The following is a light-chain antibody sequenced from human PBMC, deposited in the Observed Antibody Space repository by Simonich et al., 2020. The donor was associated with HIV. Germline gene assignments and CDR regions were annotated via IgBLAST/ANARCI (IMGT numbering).Light chain of an antibody. Sequence: SYELTQSPSLSVSPGQTVSITCSGDSLGDKYDSWYQQKPGQSPVLVMYQNNKRPSGIPERFSGSNSGNTATLTIRGTQAMDEADYYCQAWDSNDVVFGGGTKVTVL. CDR3: QAWDSNDVV. V-gene: IGLV3-1*01. J-gene: IGLJ2*01. CDR1: SLGDKY. CDR2: QNN.